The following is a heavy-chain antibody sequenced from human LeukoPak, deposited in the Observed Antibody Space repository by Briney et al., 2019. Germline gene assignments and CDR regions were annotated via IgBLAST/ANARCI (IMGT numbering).Heavy chain of an antibody. V-gene: IGHV1-2*02. Sequence: ASVKVSCKASGYTFTGYYMHWVRQAPGQGLEWMGWINPNSGGTNYAQKFQGRATMTRATSINTAYMELSRLRSDDTAMYYCARDLHYCSSTNCFNHYYYYMDVWGKGTTVTVSS. D-gene: IGHD2-2*01. CDR1: GYTFTGYY. CDR2: INPNSGGT. J-gene: IGHJ6*03. CDR3: ARDLHYCSSTNCFNHYYYYMDV.